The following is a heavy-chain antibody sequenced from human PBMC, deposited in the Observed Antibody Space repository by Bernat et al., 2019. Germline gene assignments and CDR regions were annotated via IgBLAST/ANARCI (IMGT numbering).Heavy chain of an antibody. J-gene: IGHJ4*02. V-gene: IGHV1-8*01. D-gene: IGHD6-19*01. CDR3: ARGRRSGARATHPRTDY. Sequence: QVQLVQSGAEVKKPGASVKVSCKASGYTFTSYDINWVRQATGQGLEWMGWMNPNSGNTGYAQKFQGRVTMTRNTSISTAYMELSSLRSEDTAVYYCARGRRSGARATHPRTDYWGQGTLVTVSS. CDR2: MNPNSGNT. CDR1: GYTFTSYD.